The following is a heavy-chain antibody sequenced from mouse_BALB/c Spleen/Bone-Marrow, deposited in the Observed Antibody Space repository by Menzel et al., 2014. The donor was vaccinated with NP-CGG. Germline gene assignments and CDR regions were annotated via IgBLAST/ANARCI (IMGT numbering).Heavy chain of an antibody. CDR2: IYPVNVHA. CDR1: GYTFTNYY. V-gene: IGHV1S56*01. CDR3: ARWLLPYYAMGY. D-gene: IGHD2-3*01. J-gene: IGHJ4*01. Sequence: QVQLKQSGPELVKTGASVRISCKASGYTFTNYYIHWVKQRPGQGLEWIGWIYPVNVHANFNEKFRGKATLTADKSSSTAYMQLSSLTSEDSAVYFCARWLLPYYAMGYWGQGTSVTVSS.